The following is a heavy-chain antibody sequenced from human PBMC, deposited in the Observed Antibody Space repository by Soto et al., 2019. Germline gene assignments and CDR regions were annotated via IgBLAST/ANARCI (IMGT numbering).Heavy chain of an antibody. V-gene: IGHV4-4*02. CDR3: ATKTITITWDV. J-gene: IGHJ6*02. CDR2: ISHSEGS. CDR1: GGSISSTKW. Sequence: QRQLQESGPGLVKPSGTLSLTCAVSGGSISSTKWWTWVRQPPGNGLEWIAEISHSEGSNYNPSLKSRVPMSLYNSITQFSLTLSSVTAADTAVYYCATKTITITWDVWGQAATV.